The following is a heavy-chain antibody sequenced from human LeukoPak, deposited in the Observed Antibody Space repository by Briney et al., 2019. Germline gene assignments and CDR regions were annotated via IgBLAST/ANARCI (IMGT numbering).Heavy chain of an antibody. CDR1: GYTFTGYY. Sequence: ASVKVSCKASGYTFTGYYMQWVRQAPGQGLEWMGWINPNSGGTNYAQKFQGRVTMTRDTSISTAYMELSRLRSDDTAVYYCARGGAPYCSSTSCYPYYYYGMDVWGQGTTVTVSS. V-gene: IGHV1-2*02. CDR2: INPNSGGT. D-gene: IGHD2-2*01. J-gene: IGHJ6*02. CDR3: ARGGAPYCSSTSCYPYYYYGMDV.